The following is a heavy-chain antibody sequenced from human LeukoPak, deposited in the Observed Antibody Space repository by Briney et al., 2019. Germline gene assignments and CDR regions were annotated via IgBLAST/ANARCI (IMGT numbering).Heavy chain of an antibody. V-gene: IGHV3-30*18. CDR3: AKVDIVTGYYRPFDY. CDR2: ISDDGSNK. J-gene: IGHJ4*02. D-gene: IGHD3-9*01. Sequence: GGSLRLSCAASGFTFSSYGMHWVRQAPGKGLEWVAVISDDGSNKNYADSVKGRFTISRDNSKNTLYLQMNSLRAEDTAVYYCAKVDIVTGYYRPFDYWGQGTLVTVPS. CDR1: GFTFSSYG.